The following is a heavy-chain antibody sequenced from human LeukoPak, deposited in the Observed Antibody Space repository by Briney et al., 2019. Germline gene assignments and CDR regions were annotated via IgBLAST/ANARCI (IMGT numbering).Heavy chain of an antibody. CDR2: IYYSGST. D-gene: IGHD6-19*01. V-gene: IGHV4-39*07. CDR1: GGSLSSSSYY. CDR3: ARSYSSGWAYYFDY. Sequence: PSETLSLTCTVSGGSLSSSSYYWGWIRQPPGTGLEWIGSIYYSGSTYYNPSLKSRVTISVDTSKNQFSLKLSSVTAADTAVYYCARSYSSGWAYYFDYWGQGTLVTVSS. J-gene: IGHJ4*02.